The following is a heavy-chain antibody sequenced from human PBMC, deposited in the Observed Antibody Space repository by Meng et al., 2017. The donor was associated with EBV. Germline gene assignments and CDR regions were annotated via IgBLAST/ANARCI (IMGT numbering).Heavy chain of an antibody. V-gene: IGHV1-2*06. Sequence: GQLVQSGGEVKKPGASVKVSCKASGYTFTGYYMRWVRQAPGQGLEWMGRINPNSGGTNYAQKFQGRVTMTRDTSISTAYMELSRLRSDDTAVYYCARVGIAVAGTGDYWGQGTLVTVSS. J-gene: IGHJ4*02. CDR2: INPNSGGT. CDR3: ARVGIAVAGTGDY. D-gene: IGHD6-19*01. CDR1: GYTFTGYY.